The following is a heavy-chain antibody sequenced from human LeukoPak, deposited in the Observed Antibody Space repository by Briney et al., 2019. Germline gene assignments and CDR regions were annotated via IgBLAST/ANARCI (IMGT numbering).Heavy chain of an antibody. Sequence: KPSETLSLTCTVSGGSISSYYWSWIRQPPRKGLEWIGYIYYSGSTNYNPSLKSRVTISVDTSKNQFSLKLSSVTAADTAVYYCARHVPGIVVVPAACQRCRPDYYYYYGMDVWGQGTTVTVSS. V-gene: IGHV4-59*08. D-gene: IGHD2-2*01. CDR3: ARHVPGIVVVPAACQRCRPDYYYYYGMDV. CDR2: IYYSGST. J-gene: IGHJ6*02. CDR1: GGSISSYY.